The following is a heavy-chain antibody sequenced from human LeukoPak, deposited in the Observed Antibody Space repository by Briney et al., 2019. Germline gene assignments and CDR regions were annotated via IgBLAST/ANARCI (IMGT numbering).Heavy chain of an antibody. D-gene: IGHD4-17*01. Sequence: LETLSLTCTVSGGSISSYYWSWIRQPPEKGLEWIGYIYYSGSTNCNPSLKSRVTISVDTSKNQFSLKLSSVTAADTAVYYCAATHHDYGDYRGWGQGTLVTVSS. CDR2: IYYSGST. J-gene: IGHJ4*02. CDR1: GGSISSYY. V-gene: IGHV4-59*08. CDR3: AATHHDYGDYRG.